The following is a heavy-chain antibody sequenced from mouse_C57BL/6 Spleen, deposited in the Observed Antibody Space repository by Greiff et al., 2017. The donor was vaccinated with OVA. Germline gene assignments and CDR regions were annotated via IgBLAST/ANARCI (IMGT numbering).Heavy chain of an antibody. CDR3: TSRGYSFDY. CDR1: GFTFSNYW. Sequence: DVKLQESGGGLVQPGGSMKLSCVASGFTFSNYWMNWVRQSPEKGLEWVAQIRLKSDNYATHYADSVKGKFTISRYDSKSSVYLQMNNLSAEDTGIYYCTSRGYSFDYWGQGTTLTVSS. CDR2: IRLKSDNYAT. D-gene: IGHD3-1*01. J-gene: IGHJ2*01. V-gene: IGHV6-3*01.